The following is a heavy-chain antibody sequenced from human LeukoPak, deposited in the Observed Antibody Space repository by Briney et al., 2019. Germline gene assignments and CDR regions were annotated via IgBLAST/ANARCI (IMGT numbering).Heavy chain of an antibody. CDR1: GYKFTNYW. V-gene: IGHV5-51*01. Sequence: GESLKISCKCSGYKFTNYWIGWVRQMPGKGLEWMGIIFPGDSDTTYSPSFQGQVTISADKSINTAYLHWSSLEASDTAVYYCARRNLLLRSLDYWGQGTLVTVSS. D-gene: IGHD3-10*01. CDR3: ARRNLLLRSLDY. CDR2: IFPGDSDT. J-gene: IGHJ4*02.